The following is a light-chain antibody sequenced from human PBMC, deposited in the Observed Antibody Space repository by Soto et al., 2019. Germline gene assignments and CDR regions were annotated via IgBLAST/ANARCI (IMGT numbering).Light chain of an antibody. J-gene: IGKJ4*01. V-gene: IGKV3-11*01. CDR1: QSLSSF. CDR2: DTS. Sequence: EIVLTQSPATLSLSPGERATLFCRASQSLSSFLAWFQQKPGQAPRLLIYDTSNRATGIPARFSGSGSGTDFTLTISSLEPEECAVYFCQQRANGPLTFGGGTKVAIK. CDR3: QQRANGPLT.